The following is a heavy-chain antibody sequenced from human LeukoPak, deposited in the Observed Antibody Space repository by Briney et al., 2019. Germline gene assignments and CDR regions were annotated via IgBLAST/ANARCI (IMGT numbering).Heavy chain of an antibody. CDR3: ARLERDGYNYYRQSDY. CDR1: GFTFSRYW. J-gene: IGHJ4*02. Sequence: GGSLRLSCVASGFTFSRYWMHWVRQAPGKGLVWVSRINSDGSTIYADSVKGRFTISRDDAKNTLYLQMNSLTADDTAVYYCARLERDGYNYYRQSDYWGQGTLVTVSS. V-gene: IGHV3-74*01. CDR2: INSDGST. D-gene: IGHD5-12*01.